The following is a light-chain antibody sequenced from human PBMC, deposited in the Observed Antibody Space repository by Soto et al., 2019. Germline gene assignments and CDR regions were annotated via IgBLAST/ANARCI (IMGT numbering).Light chain of an antibody. V-gene: IGLV2-8*01. CDR1: SSDVGAYDF. Sequence: QSVLTQPPSASWSPGQSVTLSCTGTSSDVGAYDFVSWYQQHPGKAPKLVIFEVSKRPSGVPDRFSGSKSGNTASLTVSGLQAEDEADYYCSSYAGSNDFVFGTGTKVTVL. CDR2: EVS. J-gene: IGLJ1*01. CDR3: SSYAGSNDFV.